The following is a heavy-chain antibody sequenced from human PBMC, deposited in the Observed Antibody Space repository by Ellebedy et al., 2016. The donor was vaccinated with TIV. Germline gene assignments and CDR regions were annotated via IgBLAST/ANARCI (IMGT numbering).Heavy chain of an antibody. CDR1: GFTFNTYA. Sequence: GESLKISXAASGFTFNTYAMSWVRQAPGKGPEWVSTITGTGGSTYYADSVKGRFTLSRDNPKNTLYLQINSLRAEDTAVYYCAKDQLYGSGSATDYYGLDVWGQGTTVTVSS. J-gene: IGHJ6*02. D-gene: IGHD3-10*01. V-gene: IGHV3-23*01. CDR2: ITGTGGST. CDR3: AKDQLYGSGSATDYYGLDV.